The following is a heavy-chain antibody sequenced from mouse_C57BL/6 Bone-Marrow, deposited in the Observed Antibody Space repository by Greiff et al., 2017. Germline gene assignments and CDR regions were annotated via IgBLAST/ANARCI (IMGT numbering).Heavy chain of an antibody. CDR2: LYPGDGDT. Sequence: QVQLKESGPELVKPGASVKISCKASGYAFSSSWMNWVKQRPGKGLEWLGRLYPGDGDTNYNGKFKGKATLTADKSSSTAYMQLSSLTYEDSAVYFCARDYGRPSFDYWGQGTTLTVSS. CDR1: GYAFSSSW. J-gene: IGHJ2*01. V-gene: IGHV1-82*01. CDR3: ARDYGRPSFDY. D-gene: IGHD1-1*01.